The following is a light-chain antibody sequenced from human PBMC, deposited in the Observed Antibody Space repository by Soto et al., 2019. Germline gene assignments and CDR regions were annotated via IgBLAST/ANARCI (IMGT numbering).Light chain of an antibody. CDR3: QTWGTGPHVV. J-gene: IGLJ2*01. CDR2: LNSDGSH. CDR1: SGHSSYA. V-gene: IGLV4-69*01. Sequence: QPVLTQSPSASASLGASVKLTCTLSSGHSSYAIAWHQQQPEKGPRYLMKLNSDGSHSKGDGIPDRFSGSISGAERYLTISSLQSEDEADYYCQTWGTGPHVVFGGGTKVTVL.